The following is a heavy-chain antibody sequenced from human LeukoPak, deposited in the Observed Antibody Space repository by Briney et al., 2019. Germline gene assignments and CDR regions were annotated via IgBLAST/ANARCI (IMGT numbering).Heavy chain of an antibody. J-gene: IGHJ4*02. V-gene: IGHV4-59*01. Sequence: TPSETLSLTCTVSGGSISSYYWSWIRQPPGKGLEWIGYIYYSGSTNYNPSLKSRVTISVDTSKNQFSLKLSSVTAADTAVYYCARVEEDGEPFDYWGQGTLVTVSS. D-gene: IGHD4-17*01. CDR2: IYYSGST. CDR3: ARVEEDGEPFDY. CDR1: GGSISSYY.